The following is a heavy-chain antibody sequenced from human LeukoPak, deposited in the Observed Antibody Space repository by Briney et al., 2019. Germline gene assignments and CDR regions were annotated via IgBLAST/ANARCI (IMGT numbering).Heavy chain of an antibody. D-gene: IGHD1-26*01. Sequence: GASVKVSCKASGYTFTSYGISWVRQPPGQGLDWMGWISAYNGNTNYAQNLQGRVTLTTDTSTSTAYMELRSLRSDDTAVYYCAREWRGSYRYWGQGTLVTVSS. V-gene: IGHV1-18*01. CDR2: ISAYNGNT. J-gene: IGHJ4*02. CDR1: GYTFTSYG. CDR3: AREWRGSYRY.